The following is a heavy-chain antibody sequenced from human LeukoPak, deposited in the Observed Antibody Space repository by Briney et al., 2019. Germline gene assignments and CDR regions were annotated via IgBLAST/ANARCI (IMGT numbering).Heavy chain of an antibody. J-gene: IGHJ4*02. CDR3: ARESPPYCSSTSCSHY. CDR1: GYTFTGYY. Sequence: ASVKVSCKASGYTFTGYYMHWVRQAPGQGLEWMGWINPNSGGTNYAQKFQGRVTMTRDTSISTAYMELSRLRSDDTAVYYCARESPPYCSSTSCSHYWGQGTLVTVSS. V-gene: IGHV1-2*02. D-gene: IGHD2-2*01. CDR2: INPNSGGT.